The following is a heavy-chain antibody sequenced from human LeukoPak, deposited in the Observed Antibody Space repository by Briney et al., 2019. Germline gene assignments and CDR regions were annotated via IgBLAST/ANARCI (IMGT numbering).Heavy chain of an antibody. CDR3: ATGGAYDFWSGYYYSFDY. V-gene: IGHV1-24*01. CDR2: FDPEDGET. J-gene: IGHJ4*02. CDR1: GYTLTELS. D-gene: IGHD3-3*01. Sequence: ASVKVSCKVSGYTLTELSMHWVRQAPGKGLEWMGGFDPEDGETIYAQKFQGRVTMTEDTSTDTAYMELSSLRSEDTAVYYCATGGAYDFWSGYYYSFDYWGQGTLDTVSS.